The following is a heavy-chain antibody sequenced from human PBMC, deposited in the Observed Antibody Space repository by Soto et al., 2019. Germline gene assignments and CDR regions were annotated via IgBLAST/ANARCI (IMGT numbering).Heavy chain of an antibody. CDR3: ASRLDNRRGYYYGGPFDC. CDR1: GGSISSSTYY. D-gene: IGHD3-22*01. Sequence: QLHLQESGPGLVKPSETLSLTCTVSGGSISSSTYYWGWIRQPPGEGLEWIGTIYYSGNTYYNPSLRSRVAILVDPSKTHFSLKLNSVTAADTAVYYCASRLDNRRGYYYGGPFDCWGHGTLVTVSS. V-gene: IGHV4-39*02. CDR2: IYYSGNT. J-gene: IGHJ4*01.